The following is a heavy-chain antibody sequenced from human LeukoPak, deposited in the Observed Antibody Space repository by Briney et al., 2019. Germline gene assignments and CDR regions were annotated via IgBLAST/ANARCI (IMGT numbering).Heavy chain of an antibody. Sequence: SAKVSCKASGGTFSSYAISWVRQAPGQELEWMGRIIPIFGIANYAQKFQGRVTIIADKSTSTAYMELSSLRSEDTAVYYCARGGPMATMSYFDYWGQGTLVTVSS. CDR1: GGTFSSYA. J-gene: IGHJ4*02. D-gene: IGHD5-24*01. CDR2: IIPIFGIA. V-gene: IGHV1-69*04. CDR3: ARGGPMATMSYFDY.